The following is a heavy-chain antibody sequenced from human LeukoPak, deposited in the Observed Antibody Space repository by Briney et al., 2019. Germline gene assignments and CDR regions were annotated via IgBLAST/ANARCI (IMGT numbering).Heavy chain of an antibody. V-gene: IGHV3-30*04. CDR3: ARRPYSDTSGRLSDV. D-gene: IGHD3-22*01. Sequence: GGSLRLSCAASGFTFSSYAMHWVRQAPGKGLERVAVISYDGSNKYYADSVKGRFTISRDNAKNSLYLQTNSLRDEDTAVYFCARRPYSDTSGRLSDVWGQGTTVTVSS. CDR1: GFTFSSYA. CDR2: ISYDGSNK. J-gene: IGHJ6*02.